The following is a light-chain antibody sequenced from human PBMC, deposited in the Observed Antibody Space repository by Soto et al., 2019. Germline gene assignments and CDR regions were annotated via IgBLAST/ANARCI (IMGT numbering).Light chain of an antibody. CDR1: QSVGSK. CDR2: DTS. Sequence: EIVMTQSPATLSVSPGEGATLSCRASQSVGSKVAWYQQRPGQAPRLLIYDTSTRATGIAARFSGSGSGTEFTLTISRLQSEDFAVYYCQQYNNWPPVYTFGQGTKLEIK. CDR3: QQYNNWPPVYT. V-gene: IGKV3D-15*01. J-gene: IGKJ2*01.